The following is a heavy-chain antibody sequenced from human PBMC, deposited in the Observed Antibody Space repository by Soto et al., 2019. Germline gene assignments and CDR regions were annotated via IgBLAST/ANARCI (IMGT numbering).Heavy chain of an antibody. CDR1: GFTFRDHY. CDR3: ARGPDFGAWIDFFDY. J-gene: IGHJ4*02. V-gene: IGHV3-11*01. D-gene: IGHD4-17*01. Sequence: GGSLRLSCAASGFTFRDHYMSWIRQVPGKGLQWIALITKSGDNIKYADSVKGRFTISRDNAKDSLYPHMNSLRVEDTAVYFCARGPDFGAWIDFFDYWGQGALVTVSS. CDR2: ITKSGDNI.